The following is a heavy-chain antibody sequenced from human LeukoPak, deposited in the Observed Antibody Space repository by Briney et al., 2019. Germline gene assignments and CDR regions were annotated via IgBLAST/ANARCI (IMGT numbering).Heavy chain of an antibody. CDR2: ISSSGSTI. J-gene: IGHJ5*02. Sequence: GGSLRLSCAASGFTFSDYYMSWIRQAPGKGLEWFSYISSSGSTIYYADSVKGRFTISRDNAKNSLYLQMNSLRAEDTAVYYCARDLIPAGRSKYWFDPWGQGTLVTVSS. D-gene: IGHD6-13*01. V-gene: IGHV3-11*01. CDR1: GFTFSDYY. CDR3: ARDLIPAGRSKYWFDP.